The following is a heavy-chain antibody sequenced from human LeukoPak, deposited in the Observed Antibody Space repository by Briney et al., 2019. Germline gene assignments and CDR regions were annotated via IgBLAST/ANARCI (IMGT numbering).Heavy chain of an antibody. CDR2: IYYSGST. CDR3: ARYGGNSVGNYYFDY. D-gene: IGHD4-23*01. CDR1: GGSISSGGYY. J-gene: IGHJ4*02. Sequence: SQTLSLTCTVSGGSISSGGYYWSWIRQHPGKGLEWIGYIYYSGSTYYNPSLKSRVTISVDTSKNQFSLKPSSVTAADTAVYYCARYGGNSVGNYYFDYWGQGTLVTVSS. V-gene: IGHV4-31*03.